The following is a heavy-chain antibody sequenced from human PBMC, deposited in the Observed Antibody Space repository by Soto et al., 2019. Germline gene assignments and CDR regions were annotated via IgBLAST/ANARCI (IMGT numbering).Heavy chain of an antibody. D-gene: IGHD4-17*01. CDR2: IHYGGST. CDR3: ARDRVLEADGDYFRDFSYMDV. CDR1: GGSIRSGGYY. V-gene: IGHV4-31*03. Sequence: QVQLQESGPGLVKPSQTLSLTCTVSGGSIRSGGYYWSRIRQHPGKGLEWIGHIHYGGSTSYNPSLRSRVGRSVDTLKPQFLLRLNSVTVAATAVYFCARDRVLEADGDYFRDFSYMDVWGIGTTVTVSS. J-gene: IGHJ6*03.